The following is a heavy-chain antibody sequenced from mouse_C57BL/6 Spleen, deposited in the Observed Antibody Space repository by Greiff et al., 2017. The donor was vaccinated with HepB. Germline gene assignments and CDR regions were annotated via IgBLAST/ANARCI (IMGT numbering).Heavy chain of an antibody. CDR1: GYSFTSYY. CDR3: ARSYSNWGNYFDY. Sequence: QVQLQQSGPELVKPGASVKISCKASGYSFTSYYIHWVKQRPGQGLEWIGWIYPGSGNTKYNEKFKGKATLTADTSSSTAYMQLSSLTSEDSAVYYCARSYSNWGNYFDYWGQGTTLTVSS. V-gene: IGHV1-66*01. J-gene: IGHJ2*01. D-gene: IGHD2-5*01. CDR2: IYPGSGNT.